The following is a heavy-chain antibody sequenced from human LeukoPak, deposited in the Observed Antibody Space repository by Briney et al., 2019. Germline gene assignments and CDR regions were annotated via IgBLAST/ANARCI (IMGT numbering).Heavy chain of an antibody. CDR2: MYYSGNT. CDR1: GGSISSNY. D-gene: IGHD2-15*01. J-gene: IGHJ5*02. V-gene: IGHV4-59*12. CDR3: VTEPGYCTGGRCYGGWFDP. Sequence: KTSETLSLTCTVSGGSISSNYWSWIRQPPGKGLEWIGYMYYSGNTNYNPSLKSRVTISLDTSKNQFSLRLSSVTAADTAVYYCVTEPGYCTGGRCYGGWFDPWGQGALVTVSS.